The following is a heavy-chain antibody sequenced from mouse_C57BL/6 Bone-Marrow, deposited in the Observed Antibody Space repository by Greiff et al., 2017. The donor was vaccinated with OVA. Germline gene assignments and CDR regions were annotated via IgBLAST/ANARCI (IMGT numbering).Heavy chain of an antibody. J-gene: IGHJ3*01. CDR2: IDPSDSET. CDR3: ARDSIWFAY. D-gene: IGHD2-10*02. Sequence: QVQLQQPGAELVRPGSSVKLSCKASGYTFTSYWMHWVKQRPIQGLEWIGNIDPSDSETNYNQKFKGKATLTVDKSSSTAYMRLSSLTSEDSAVYYYARDSIWFAYWGQGTLVTVSA. V-gene: IGHV1-52*01. CDR1: GYTFTSYW.